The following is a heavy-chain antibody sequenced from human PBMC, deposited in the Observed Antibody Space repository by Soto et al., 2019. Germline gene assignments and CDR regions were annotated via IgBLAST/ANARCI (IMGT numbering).Heavy chain of an antibody. Sequence: QVQLQESGPGLVKPSGTLSVTCAVSGGSISSSNLWNWVRQPPGKGLEWIGEIYHSGSTNYNPSLRSRVTISLDKSKNQFSLRVKSVTAADTAEYYCARAWPSVDSYGSGVMDVWGQGTTVTVSS. V-gene: IGHV4-4*02. CDR2: IYHSGST. CDR3: ARAWPSVDSYGSGVMDV. CDR1: GGSISSSNL. J-gene: IGHJ6*02. D-gene: IGHD5-18*01.